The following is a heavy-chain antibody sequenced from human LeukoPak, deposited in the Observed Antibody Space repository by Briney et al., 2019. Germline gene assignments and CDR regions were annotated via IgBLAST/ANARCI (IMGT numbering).Heavy chain of an antibody. D-gene: IGHD1-26*01. Sequence: GGSLRLSCAASGFTFRSYAMSWVGQAPGEGLEWVSAISGSTYYADSVKGRFTISRDNSKNTLYLQMNSLSAEDTAVYYCAKDYSGSYTNFDYWGQGTLVTVSS. CDR1: GFTFRSYA. CDR3: AKDYSGSYTNFDY. V-gene: IGHV3-23*01. J-gene: IGHJ4*02. CDR2: ISGST.